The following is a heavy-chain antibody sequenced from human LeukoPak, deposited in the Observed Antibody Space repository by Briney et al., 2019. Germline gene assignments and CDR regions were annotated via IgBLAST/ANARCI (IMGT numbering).Heavy chain of an antibody. CDR3: ARFSGSSRLDQ. D-gene: IGHD1-26*01. V-gene: IGHV1-2*02. J-gene: IGHJ4*02. CDR2: INPSNGGT. CDR1: GYTFTGYF. Sequence: GASVNVSCKASGYTFTGYFMHWVRQAPGQGLEWMGWINPSNGGTNCAQKFQGRVTMTRDTSISTAYMGLSGLTSDDTAVYYCARFSGSSRLDQWGQGTLVTVSS.